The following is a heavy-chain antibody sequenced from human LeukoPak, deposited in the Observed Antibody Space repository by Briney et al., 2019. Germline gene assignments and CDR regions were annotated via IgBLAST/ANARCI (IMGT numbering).Heavy chain of an antibody. D-gene: IGHD6-13*01. CDR3: AKTRPLDSSSWSHGDY. CDR1: GFTFSSYA. CDR2: ISGSGDST. J-gene: IGHJ4*02. Sequence: GGSLRLSCAASGFTFSSYAMSWVRQAPGKGLEWVSAISGSGDSTYYGDSVKGRFTISRDNSKNTLYLQMNSLRAEDAAVYYCAKTRPLDSSSWSHGDYWGQGTLVTVSS. V-gene: IGHV3-23*01.